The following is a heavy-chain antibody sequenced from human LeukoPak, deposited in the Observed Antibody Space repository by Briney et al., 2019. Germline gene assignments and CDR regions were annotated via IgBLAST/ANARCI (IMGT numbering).Heavy chain of an antibody. Sequence: SQTLPLTCAVSGGSISSGGYSWSWIRQPPGKGLGWIGYIYHSGSTYYNPSLKSRVTISVDRSKNQFSLKLSSVTAADTAVYYCARQDYDILSGAGFDYWGRGTLVTVSS. D-gene: IGHD3-9*01. J-gene: IGHJ4*02. V-gene: IGHV4-30-2*01. CDR3: ARQDYDILSGAGFDY. CDR1: GGSISSGGYS. CDR2: IYHSGST.